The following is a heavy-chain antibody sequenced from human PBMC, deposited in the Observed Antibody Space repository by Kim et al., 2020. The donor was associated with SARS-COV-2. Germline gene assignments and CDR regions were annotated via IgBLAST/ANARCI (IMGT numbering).Heavy chain of an antibody. Sequence: YSPSFQGQVTISADKSISTAYLQWSSLKASDTAMYYCARTSYYDFWSPSYWGQGTLVTVSS. CDR3: ARTSYYDFWSPSY. J-gene: IGHJ4*02. V-gene: IGHV5-51*01. D-gene: IGHD3-3*01.